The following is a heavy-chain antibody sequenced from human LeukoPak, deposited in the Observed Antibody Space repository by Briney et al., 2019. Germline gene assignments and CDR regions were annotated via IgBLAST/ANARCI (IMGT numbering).Heavy chain of an antibody. Sequence: PGGSLRLSCAASAFTFSSYWMHWVRQAPGKGLVWVSRINSDGSSTSYADSEKGRFTISRDNAKNTLYLQMNSLRAEDTAIYYCAKDRGFSFTSGSSELDYWGQGTLVTVSS. D-gene: IGHD3-10*01. CDR3: AKDRGFSFTSGSSELDY. CDR1: AFTFSSYW. V-gene: IGHV3-74*01. J-gene: IGHJ4*02. CDR2: INSDGSST.